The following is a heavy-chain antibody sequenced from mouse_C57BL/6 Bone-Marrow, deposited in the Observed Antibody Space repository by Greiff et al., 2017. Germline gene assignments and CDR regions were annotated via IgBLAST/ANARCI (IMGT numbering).Heavy chain of an antibody. CDR2: IDPETGCT. Sequence: VKLQESGAELVRPGASVTLSCKASGYTFTDYEMHWVKQTPVHGLEWIGAIDPETGCTAYNQKFKGKAILTADKSSSTAYMELRSLTSEDSAVYYCTRNEMDYWGQGTSVTVSS. V-gene: IGHV1-15*01. CDR1: GYTFTDYE. J-gene: IGHJ4*01. CDR3: TRNEMDY.